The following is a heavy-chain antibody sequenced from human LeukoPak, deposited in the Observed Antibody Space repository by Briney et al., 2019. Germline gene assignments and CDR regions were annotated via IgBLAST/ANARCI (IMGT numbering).Heavy chain of an antibody. CDR2: VYYSGST. V-gene: IGHV4-39*07. CDR1: GGSISSSSYY. Sequence: PSETLSLTCTVSGGSISSSSYYWDWIRQPPGKGLEWIGTVYYSGSTNYNPSLKSRVTMSVDTSKNQFSLKLSSVTAADTAVYYCARDSYYYGSGSYPTLDYWGQGTLVTVSS. J-gene: IGHJ4*02. D-gene: IGHD3-10*01. CDR3: ARDSYYYGSGSYPTLDY.